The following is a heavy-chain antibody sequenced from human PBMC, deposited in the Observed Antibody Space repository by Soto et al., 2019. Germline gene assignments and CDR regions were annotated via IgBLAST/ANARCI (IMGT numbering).Heavy chain of an antibody. CDR2: SGNKANSDTT. V-gene: IGHV3-72*01. D-gene: IGHD1-26*01. Sequence: GGSVRLSCAASGSTLSDHYVDWVRQAPGKGLEWVGRSGNKANSDTTEYGSSVKGRFTISRDDSKNSMYLQMNSLKTEDTAVYYCTRGYSGIDIYAFDIWGQGTLVTVSS. J-gene: IGHJ3*02. CDR3: TRGYSGIDIYAFDI. CDR1: GSTLSDHY.